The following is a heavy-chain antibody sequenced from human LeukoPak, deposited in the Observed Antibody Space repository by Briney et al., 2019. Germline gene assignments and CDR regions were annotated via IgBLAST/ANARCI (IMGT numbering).Heavy chain of an antibody. V-gene: IGHV4-34*01. CDR2: INHSGST. D-gene: IGHD3-22*01. J-gene: IGHJ4*02. Sequence: SETLSLTCAVYGGSFSGYYWSWIRQPPGKGLEWIGEINHSGSTNYNPSLKSRVTISVDTSKNQFSLKLSSVTAADTAVYYCAGYFDSSGHRAATRIDYWGQGTLVTVSS. CDR1: GGSFSGYY. CDR3: AGYFDSSGHRAATRIDY.